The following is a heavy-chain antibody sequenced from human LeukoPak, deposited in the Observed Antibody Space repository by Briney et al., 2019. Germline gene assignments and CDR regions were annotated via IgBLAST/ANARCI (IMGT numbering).Heavy chain of an antibody. D-gene: IGHD5-18*01. CDR3: AKVIKYSYGSIFYYYGMDV. V-gene: IGHV3-30*18. Sequence: GRSLRLSCAASGFIFSSYGMHWVRQAPGQGLEWVATISYDGSNKYYGDSVNGRFTISRDNSKNTAYLQMSRLRAEDTAVYYCAKVIKYSYGSIFYYYGMDVWGQGTTVTVSS. CDR2: ISYDGSNK. J-gene: IGHJ6*02. CDR1: GFIFSSYG.